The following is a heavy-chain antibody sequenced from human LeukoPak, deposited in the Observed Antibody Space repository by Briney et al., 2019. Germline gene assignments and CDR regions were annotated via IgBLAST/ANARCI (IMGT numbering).Heavy chain of an antibody. CDR3: ASRATVANIYFDS. Sequence: SETLSLTCSVSGYLINSVYCGGWFRQSPGKGLEWIGSIYRTGDTSDKRSLKRRVSISVDSSKNQFSLKLRSVTAAGTAVYYCASRATVANIYFDSWGQGNLVTVSS. D-gene: IGHD5-12*01. CDR2: IYRTGDT. V-gene: IGHV4-38-2*02. J-gene: IGHJ4*02. CDR1: GYLINSVYC.